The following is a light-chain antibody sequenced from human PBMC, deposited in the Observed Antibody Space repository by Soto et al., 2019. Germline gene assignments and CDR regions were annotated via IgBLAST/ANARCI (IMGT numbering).Light chain of an antibody. CDR1: QSLSSQ. CDR2: DAS. V-gene: IGKV3-11*01. J-gene: IGKJ4*01. Sequence: EIVLSKSPATLSLSPGERATLSCRASQSLSSQLAWYQQKPGQAPRLLIYDASNRATGIPARFSGSGSGTDFTLTISSLEPEDFAVYYCQQRSNWPLTFGGGTKVDIK. CDR3: QQRSNWPLT.